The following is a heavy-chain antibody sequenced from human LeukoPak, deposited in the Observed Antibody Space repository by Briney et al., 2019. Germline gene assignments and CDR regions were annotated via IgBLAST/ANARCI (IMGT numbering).Heavy chain of an antibody. Sequence: GGSLRLSCAASGFTFSSYSMNWVRQAPGKGLEWVSSISSSSSYIYYADSVKGRFTISRDNAKNSLYLQMNSLRAEDTAVYYCANTRHSSGWSAGGDLWGHGTLVTVSS. CDR1: GFTFSSYS. D-gene: IGHD6-19*01. V-gene: IGHV3-21*04. CDR3: ANTRHSSGWSAGGDL. J-gene: IGHJ5*02. CDR2: ISSSSSYI.